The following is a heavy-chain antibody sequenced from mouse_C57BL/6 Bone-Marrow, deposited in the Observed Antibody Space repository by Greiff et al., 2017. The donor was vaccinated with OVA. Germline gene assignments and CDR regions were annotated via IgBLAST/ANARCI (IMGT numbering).Heavy chain of an antibody. Sequence: EVKLQESGAELVRPGASVKLSCTASGFNIKDDYMHWVKQRPEQGLEWIGWIDPENGDTEYASKFQGKATITADTSSNTAYLQLSSLTSEDTAVYYCTTVVAKGFAYWGQGTLVTVSA. J-gene: IGHJ3*01. D-gene: IGHD1-1*01. CDR1: GFNIKDDY. CDR2: IDPENGDT. V-gene: IGHV14-4*01. CDR3: TTVVAKGFAY.